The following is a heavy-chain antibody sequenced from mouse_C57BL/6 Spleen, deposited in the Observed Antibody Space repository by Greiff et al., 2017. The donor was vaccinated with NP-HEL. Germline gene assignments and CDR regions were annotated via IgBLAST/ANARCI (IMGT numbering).Heavy chain of an antibody. CDR2: IHPNSGST. Sequence: QVQLQQPGAELVKPGASVKLSCKASGYTFTSYWMHWVKQRPGQGLEWIGMIHPNSGSTNYNEKFKSKATLTVDKSSSTAYMQLSNLTSEDSAVYYCAREATVVDWYFDVWGTGTTVTVSS. CDR1: GYTFTSYW. D-gene: IGHD1-1*01. V-gene: IGHV1-64*01. J-gene: IGHJ1*03. CDR3: AREATVVDWYFDV.